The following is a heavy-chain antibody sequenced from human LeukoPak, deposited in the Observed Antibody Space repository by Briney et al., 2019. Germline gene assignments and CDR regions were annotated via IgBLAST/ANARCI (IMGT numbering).Heavy chain of an antibody. V-gene: IGHV3-23*01. CDR2: FSGSGGSS. CDR3: AKAPTHYSSSSSPFDY. D-gene: IGHD6-6*01. J-gene: IGHJ4*02. CDR1: GFTFNNYA. Sequence: GGSLRLSCAASGFTFNNYAVNWVRQAPGKGLEWVSGFSGSGGSSYYADSVKGRFTISRDNSKNTLCLQMNSLRAEDTAIYYCAKAPTHYSSSSSPFDYWGQGTLVTVSS.